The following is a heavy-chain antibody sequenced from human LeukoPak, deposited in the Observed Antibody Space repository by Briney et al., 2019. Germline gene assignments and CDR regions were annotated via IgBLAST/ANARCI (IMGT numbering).Heavy chain of an antibody. CDR3: ARTYCSSTSCLDYAIDY. CDR2: IIPIFGTA. V-gene: IGHV1-69*05. D-gene: IGHD2-2*01. J-gene: IGHJ4*02. CDR1: GGTFSSYA. Sequence: SVKVSCKASGGTFSSYAISWVRQAPGQGLEWMGRIIPIFGTANYAQKFQGRVTITTDESTSTAYMALSSLRSEDTAVYYCARTYCSSTSCLDYAIDYWGQGTLVTVSS.